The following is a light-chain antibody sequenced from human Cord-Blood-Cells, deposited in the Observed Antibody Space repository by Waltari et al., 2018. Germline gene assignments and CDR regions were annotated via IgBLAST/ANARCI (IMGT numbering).Light chain of an antibody. CDR2: GAS. CDR1: QSVISN. CDR3: QQYNNWPRT. V-gene: IGKV3-15*01. J-gene: IGKJ1*01. Sequence: EIVMTQSPATLSVSPGERATRSCRARQSVISNSAWYQQKPGQAPRLLLYGASTRATGIPARFSCSGSGTEFTLTISSLQSEDFAVYYCQQYNNWPRTFGQGTKVEIK.